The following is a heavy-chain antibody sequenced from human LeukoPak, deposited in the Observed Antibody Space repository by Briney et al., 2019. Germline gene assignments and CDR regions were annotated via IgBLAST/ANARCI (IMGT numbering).Heavy chain of an antibody. V-gene: IGHV4-34*01. CDR2: INHSGST. D-gene: IGHD6-19*01. CDR3: ARGRVAGPLDY. J-gene: IGHJ4*02. Sequence: PSETLSLTCAVYGGSFRGYYWSWIRQPPGKGLEWIGEINHSGSTNYNSSLKSRVTISVDTSKNQFSLKLSSVTAADTAVYYCARGRVAGPLDYWGQGTLVTVSS. CDR1: GGSFRGYY.